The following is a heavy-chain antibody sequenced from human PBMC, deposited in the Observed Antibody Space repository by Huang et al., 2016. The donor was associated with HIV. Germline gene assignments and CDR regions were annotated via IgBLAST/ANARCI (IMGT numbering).Heavy chain of an antibody. Sequence: QVQLVQSGAEVKNPGASVRVSCKASGYTFTDSNIHWVRQAPGQGLGWMVWINPKRGGTIYAQRCQGRITMTRDTTISTVHMDLRRIQSDDTAVYFCARDWSFGSSTSPADWGQGTLVTVSS. V-gene: IGHV1-2*02. D-gene: IGHD6-6*01. J-gene: IGHJ4*02. CDR2: INPKRGGT. CDR3: ARDWSFGSSTSPAD. CDR1: GYTFTDSN.